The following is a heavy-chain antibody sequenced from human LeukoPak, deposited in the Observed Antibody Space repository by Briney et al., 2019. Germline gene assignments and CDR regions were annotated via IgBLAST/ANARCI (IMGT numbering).Heavy chain of an antibody. CDR2: IYNSGTT. Sequence: SETLSLTCTISGGSFSSYYWTWIRQPAGKGLEWIGRIYNSGTTNYSPSLESRVTMSLDTSKNRFSLSLSSVTAADTAVYYCARDRLGATGHWRIDVWGRGTLVTVSS. V-gene: IGHV4-4*07. CDR3: ARDRLGATGHWRIDV. J-gene: IGHJ2*01. CDR1: GGSFSSYY. D-gene: IGHD1-26*01.